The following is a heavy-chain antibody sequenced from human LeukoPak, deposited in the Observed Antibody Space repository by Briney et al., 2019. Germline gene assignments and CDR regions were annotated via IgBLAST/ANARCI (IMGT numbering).Heavy chain of an antibody. Sequence: ASVKVSCKASGYTFTGYYMHWVRQAPGQGLEWMGWINLKSGGTNYAQEFQGRVTMTRDTSISTAYMELSRLRSDDTAVYYCARSPHILTGENFDYWGQGTLVTVSS. CDR2: INLKSGGT. D-gene: IGHD3-9*01. J-gene: IGHJ4*02. CDR3: ARSPHILTGENFDY. CDR1: GYTFTGYY. V-gene: IGHV1-2*02.